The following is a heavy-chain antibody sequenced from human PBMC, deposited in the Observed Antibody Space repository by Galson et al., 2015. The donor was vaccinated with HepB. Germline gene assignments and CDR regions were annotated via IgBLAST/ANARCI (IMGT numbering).Heavy chain of an antibody. D-gene: IGHD3-10*01. CDR2: ISYDGSNK. CDR3: ARGEHYYGSGSYFDY. J-gene: IGHJ4*02. CDR1: GFTFSSYA. Sequence: SLRLSCAASGFTFSSYAMHWVRQAPGKGLEWVAVISYDGSNKYYADSVKGRITISRDNSKNTLYLQMNSLRAEDTAVYYCARGEHYYGSGSYFDYWGQGTLVTVSS. V-gene: IGHV3-30*04.